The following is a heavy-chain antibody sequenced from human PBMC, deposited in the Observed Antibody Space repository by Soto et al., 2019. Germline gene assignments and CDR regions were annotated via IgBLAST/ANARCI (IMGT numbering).Heavy chain of an antibody. CDR1: GFTFSSYA. CDR3: AKGGYCSSTSCSHYYYYYGMDA. V-gene: IGHV3-23*01. Sequence: GGSLRLSCAASGFTFSSYAMSWVRQAPGKGLEWISAISGSGGSTYYADSVKGRFTISRDNSKNTLYLQMNSLRAEDTAVYYCAKGGYCSSTSCSHYYYYYGMDAWGQGTTVTVSS. D-gene: IGHD2-2*03. J-gene: IGHJ6*02. CDR2: ISGSGGST.